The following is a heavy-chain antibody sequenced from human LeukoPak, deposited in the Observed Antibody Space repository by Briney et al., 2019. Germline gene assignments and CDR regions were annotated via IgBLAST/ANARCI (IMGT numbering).Heavy chain of an antibody. V-gene: IGHV4-39*01. CDR3: ARAAYCGGDCYLFDY. Sequence: SETLSLTCTVSSDSIYSSNYYWGWIRQPPGKGLEWIGSIYYSGSTYYNSSLKSRVTISVDTSKNQFSLKLSSLTAADTAVHYCARAAYCGGDCYLFDYWGQGTLVTVSS. CDR1: SDSIYSSNYY. CDR2: IYYSGST. D-gene: IGHD2-21*02. J-gene: IGHJ4*02.